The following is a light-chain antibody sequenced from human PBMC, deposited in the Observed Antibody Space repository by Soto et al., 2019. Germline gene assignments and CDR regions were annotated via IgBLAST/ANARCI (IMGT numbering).Light chain of an antibody. Sequence: IVLTQSPGTLCLAPGERVTLFCMASQSVTTSLAWYQHKPGQAPRLLMSGASSRASGVPVRFSGSGSGTDFTLTISRLEPEDFALYYCQQYGGSPITFGLGTRLEIK. CDR2: GAS. CDR1: QSVTTS. CDR3: QQYGGSPIT. J-gene: IGKJ5*01. V-gene: IGKV3-20*01.